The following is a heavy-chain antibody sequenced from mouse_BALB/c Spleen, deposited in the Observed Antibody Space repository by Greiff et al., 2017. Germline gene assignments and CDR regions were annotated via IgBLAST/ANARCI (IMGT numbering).Heavy chain of an antibody. J-gene: IGHJ3*01. D-gene: IGHD2-10*02. CDR3: VRHQYGNYDGFAY. Sequence: EVQLVESGGGLVQPKGSLKLSCAASGFTFNTYAMNWVRQAPGKGLEWVARIRSKSNNYATYYADSVKDRFTISRDDSQSMLYLQMNNLKTEDTAMYYCVRHQYGNYDGFAYWGQGTLVTVSA. CDR1: GFTFNTYA. V-gene: IGHV10-1*02. CDR2: IRSKSNNYAT.